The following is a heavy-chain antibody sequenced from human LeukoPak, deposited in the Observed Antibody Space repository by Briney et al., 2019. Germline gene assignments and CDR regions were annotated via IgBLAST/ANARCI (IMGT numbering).Heavy chain of an antibody. Sequence: GASLQISCEGSGYIFTSYWIGWGRRVPGKGLGGMGIIYPGDSDTRYSPSFQGQVTISADKSIGTAYLQWSSLKASDTAMYYCARTTTSSLAFDIWGQGTMVTVSS. CDR3: ARTTTSSLAFDI. V-gene: IGHV5-51*01. D-gene: IGHD2-2*01. J-gene: IGHJ3*02. CDR1: GYIFTSYW. CDR2: IYPGDSDT.